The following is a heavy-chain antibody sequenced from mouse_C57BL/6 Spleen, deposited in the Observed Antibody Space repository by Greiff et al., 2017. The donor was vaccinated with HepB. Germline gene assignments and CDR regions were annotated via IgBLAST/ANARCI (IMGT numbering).Heavy chain of an antibody. CDR3: ASDQYYYGNYVGAMDY. CDR1: GYSITSGYY. CDR2: ISYDGSN. Sequence: DVQLQESGPGLVKPSQSLSLTCSVTGYSITSGYYWNWLRQFPGNKLEWMGYISYDGSNNYNPSLKNRISITRDTSKNQFFLKLNSVTNEDTATYYCASDQYYYGNYVGAMDYWGQGTSVTVSS. D-gene: IGHD2-1*01. J-gene: IGHJ4*01. V-gene: IGHV3-6*01.